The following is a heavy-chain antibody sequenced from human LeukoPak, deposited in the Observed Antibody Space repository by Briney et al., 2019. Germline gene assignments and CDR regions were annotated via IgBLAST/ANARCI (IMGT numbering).Heavy chain of an antibody. Sequence: GGSLRLSGAASGFTFSNYAMSWVRQAPGKGLEWVSTISGSGGTTYYADSVKGRFTISRDNSKNTLFLQMNSLRAEDTAVYYCAKIYSRYFDYWGQGTLVTVSS. D-gene: IGHD5-18*01. V-gene: IGHV3-23*01. CDR3: AKIYSRYFDY. J-gene: IGHJ4*02. CDR1: GFTFSNYA. CDR2: ISGSGGTT.